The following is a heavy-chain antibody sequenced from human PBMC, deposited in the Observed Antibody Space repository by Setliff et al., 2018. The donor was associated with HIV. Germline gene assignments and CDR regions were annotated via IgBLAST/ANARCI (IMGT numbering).Heavy chain of an antibody. CDR1: GFTFNHYA. Sequence: SVKVSCKASGFTFNHYALSWVRQAPGQRPEWMGGTSPQSDIANYAQRFQGRVTITADHSTTTTYMELTSLRADDTAVYYCVRVGPWYYARSGYLASWDYWGQGTLVTVSS. CDR3: VRVGPWYYARSGYLASWDY. J-gene: IGHJ4*02. V-gene: IGHV1-69*10. CDR2: TSPQSDIA. D-gene: IGHD3-22*01.